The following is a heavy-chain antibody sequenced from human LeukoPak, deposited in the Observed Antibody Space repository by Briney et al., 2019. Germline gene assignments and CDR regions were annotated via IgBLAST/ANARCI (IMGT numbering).Heavy chain of an antibody. CDR1: GFTVSRNY. J-gene: IGHJ4*02. V-gene: IGHV3-53*05. D-gene: IGHD6-13*01. CDR2: IYRDDST. Sequence: SGGSLRLSCTASGFTVSRNYMSWVRQAPGKGLEWVSEIYRDDSTYYAASVKGRFSIFRDNSKNTLYLQMNSLRAEDTAVYYCARGIFTGYSSSWSWGGLDYWGQGTLVTVSS. CDR3: ARGIFTGYSSSWSWGGLDY.